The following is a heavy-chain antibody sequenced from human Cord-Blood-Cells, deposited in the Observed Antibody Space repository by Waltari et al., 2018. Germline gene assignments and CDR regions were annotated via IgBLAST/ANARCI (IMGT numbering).Heavy chain of an antibody. CDR2: IYYSEST. D-gene: IGHD4-17*01. CDR3: ASRLIYGDYVGPDY. J-gene: IGHJ4*02. V-gene: IGHV4-39*01. CDR1: GGSIRSSSYY. Sequence: QLQLQASGPGLVKPSETLSLTCTVSGGSIRSSSYYWGWIRQPPGKGLEWIGSIYYSESTYYNPSLKSRVTISVDTSNNQFSLKLSSVTAADTAVYYCASRLIYGDYVGPDYWGQGTLVTVSS.